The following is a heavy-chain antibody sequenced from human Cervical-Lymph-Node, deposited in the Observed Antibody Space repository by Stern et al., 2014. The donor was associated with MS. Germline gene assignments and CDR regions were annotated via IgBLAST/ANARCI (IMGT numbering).Heavy chain of an antibody. J-gene: IGHJ4*02. Sequence: EVQLVESGAEVKKPGESLEVSCKLSGYSFTIYDIAWVRQMPGQGLEWMGVIYPYDSDTTYSPSFQGQVTISADKSITTAYLQWSSLRASDTAMYYCARHVQGFDYWGQGTLVTVSS. V-gene: IGHV5-51*01. CDR3: ARHVQGFDY. CDR2: IYPYDSDT. CDR1: GYSFTIYD.